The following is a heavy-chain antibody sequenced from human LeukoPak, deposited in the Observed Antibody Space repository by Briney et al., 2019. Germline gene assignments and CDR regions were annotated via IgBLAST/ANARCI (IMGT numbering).Heavy chain of an antibody. Sequence: GGSLRLSCAASGFTFSSYWMSWVRQAPGKGLEWVANIKQDGSEKYFVDSVKGRFTISRDNAKNSLCLQMNSLRAEDTAEYYCARTRITMIVGLASRFDYWGQGTLVTVSS. CDR3: ARTRITMIVGLASRFDY. V-gene: IGHV3-7*01. D-gene: IGHD3-22*01. J-gene: IGHJ4*02. CDR2: IKQDGSEK. CDR1: GFTFSSYW.